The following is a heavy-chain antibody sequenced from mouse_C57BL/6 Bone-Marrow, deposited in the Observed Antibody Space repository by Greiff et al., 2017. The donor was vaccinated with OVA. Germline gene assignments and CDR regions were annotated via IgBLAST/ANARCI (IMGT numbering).Heavy chain of an antibody. J-gene: IGHJ4*01. D-gene: IGHD1-1*01. CDR3: ASDSSHYYGSSFYAMDY. CDR2: INYDGSST. V-gene: IGHV5-16*01. CDR1: GFTFSDYY. Sequence: EVMLVESAGGLVQPGSSMKLSCTASGFTFSDYYMAWVRQVPEKGLEWVANINYDGSSTYYLYALKSRFIISRDNANNILYLQMSILKSEDTATYYCASDSSHYYGSSFYAMDYWGQVPSVTVSS.